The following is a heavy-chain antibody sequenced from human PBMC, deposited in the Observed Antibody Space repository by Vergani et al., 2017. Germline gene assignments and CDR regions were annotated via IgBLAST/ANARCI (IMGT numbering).Heavy chain of an antibody. CDR2: ISWNSGSI. D-gene: IGHD4-17*01. J-gene: IGHJ4*02. V-gene: IGHV3-9*01. CDR3: AKDVPDYGDYFGY. CDR1: GFTFDDYA. Sequence: EVQLVESGGGLVQPGRSLRLSCAASGFTFDDYAMHWVRQAPGKGLEWVSGISWNSGSIGYADSVKGRFTISRDNAKNSLYLQMNSLRAEDTAVYYCAKDVPDYGDYFGYWGQGTLVTVSS.